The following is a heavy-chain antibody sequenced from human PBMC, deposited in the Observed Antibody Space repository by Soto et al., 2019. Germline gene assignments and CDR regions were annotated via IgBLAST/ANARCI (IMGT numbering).Heavy chain of an antibody. J-gene: IGHJ6*02. CDR3: ASPIHDYGDYEGPTYYYXYYGMDV. CDR2: IYPGDSDT. V-gene: IGHV5-51*01. CDR1: GYSFTSYW. Sequence: GESLKISCKGSGYSFTSYWIGWVRQMPGKGLEWMGIIYPGDSDTRYSPSFQGQVTISADKSISTAYLQWSSLKASDTAMYYCASPIHDYGDYEGPTYYYXYYGMDVWGQGTTVTVSS. D-gene: IGHD4-17*01.